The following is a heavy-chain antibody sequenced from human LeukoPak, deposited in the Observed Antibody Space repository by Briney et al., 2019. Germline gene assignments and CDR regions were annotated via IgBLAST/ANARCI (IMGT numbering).Heavy chain of an antibody. CDR2: FHTAGDT. CDR3: ARGSCSSSSCYERLNGLDV. J-gene: IGHJ6*02. V-gene: IGHV3-13*01. CDR1: GFTFSNYD. D-gene: IGHD2-2*01. Sequence: GGSLRLSCAASGFTFSNYDMHWVRQATGKGLEWVSAFHTAGDTHYSGSVKGRFATSSENAKNSFYLQMNNLRAGDTAVYHCARGSCSSSSCYERLNGLDVWGQGTPVTVSS.